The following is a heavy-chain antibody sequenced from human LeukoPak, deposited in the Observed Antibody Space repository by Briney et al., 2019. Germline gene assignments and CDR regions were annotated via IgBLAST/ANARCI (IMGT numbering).Heavy chain of an antibody. J-gene: IGHJ6*03. CDR3: AREWVYHYMDV. CDR2: IYITGST. CDR1: GGSISGYY. Sequence: SETLSLTCTVSGGSISGYYWSWIRQPAGKGLGWLGRIYITGSTNYNPSPKSRVTMSVDTSKNQFSLKLSSVTAADTAVYYCAREWVYHYMDVWGKGTTVTVSS. V-gene: IGHV4-4*07. D-gene: IGHD1-26*01.